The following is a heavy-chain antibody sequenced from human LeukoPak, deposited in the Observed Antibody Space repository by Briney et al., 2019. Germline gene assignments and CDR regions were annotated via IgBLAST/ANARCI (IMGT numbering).Heavy chain of an antibody. D-gene: IGHD3-10*01. CDR2: TYFRSKWYN. Sequence: SQTLSLTCVITGDSFSSVNAAWNWIRQSPSRGLEWLGRTYFRSKWYNDYAVSVQGRITINPDTSKNQFSLQLNSMTPEDTAVYYCTGVLGSIYYYGMDVWGQGTEVTVSS. CDR3: TGVLGSIYYYGMDV. CDR1: GDSFSSVNAA. V-gene: IGHV6-1*01. J-gene: IGHJ6*02.